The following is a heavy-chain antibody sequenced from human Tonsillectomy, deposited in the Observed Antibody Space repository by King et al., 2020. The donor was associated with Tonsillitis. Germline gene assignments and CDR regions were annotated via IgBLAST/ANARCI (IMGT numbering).Heavy chain of an antibody. CDR3: IRFAAPEYGDYGDY. Sequence: VQLVESGGGLVQPGGSLKLSCAASGFTFRGSAMHWVRQASGKGLEWVGRIRSKASRYATAYAASVKGRFTISRDDSKNTAYLQMNSLKTEDTAVYYCIRFAAPEYGDYGDYWGQGTLVTVSS. CDR1: GFTFRGSA. CDR2: IRSKASRYAT. D-gene: IGHD4-17*01. V-gene: IGHV3-73*02. J-gene: IGHJ4*02.